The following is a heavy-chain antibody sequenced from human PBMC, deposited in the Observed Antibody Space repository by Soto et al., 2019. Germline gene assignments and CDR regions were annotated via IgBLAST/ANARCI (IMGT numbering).Heavy chain of an antibody. Sequence: QVQLVQSGAEVKKPGSSVKVSCKASGGTFSSYAISWVRQAPGQGLEWMGGIIPIFGTANYAQKFQGRVTITADESTSTAYMELSSLRSEDTAVYYCARERGYSSSEIPRDYYYGMDVWGQGTTVTVSS. D-gene: IGHD6-6*01. V-gene: IGHV1-69*01. CDR2: IIPIFGTA. J-gene: IGHJ6*02. CDR1: GGTFSSYA. CDR3: ARERGYSSSEIPRDYYYGMDV.